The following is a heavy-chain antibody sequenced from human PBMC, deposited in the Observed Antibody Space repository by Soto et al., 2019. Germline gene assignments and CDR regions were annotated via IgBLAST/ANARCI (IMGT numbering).Heavy chain of an antibody. D-gene: IGHD3-16*01. J-gene: IGHJ4*02. V-gene: IGHV3-15*01. CDR1: GFTVSSAW. CDR2: IKSKTDGGTT. CDR3: TTSPDPWGY. Sequence: EVHLVEPGGGLVKPGGSLRLSCAVSGFTVSSAWMTWVRQAPGKGLEWVARIKSKTDGGTTDYAAPVRGRSTISRDDSKNTLYLQMDSLKTEDTAVYYCTTSPDPWGYWGQGTLVTVSS.